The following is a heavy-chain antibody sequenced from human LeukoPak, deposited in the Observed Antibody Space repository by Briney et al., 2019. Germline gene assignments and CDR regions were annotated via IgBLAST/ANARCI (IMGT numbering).Heavy chain of an antibody. Sequence: PGGSLRLSCAASGFTFSSYTMNWVRQAPGKGLEWVSSISSSSTYIYYADSLKGRFTISRVNPKNSLYLQMDSLRAEDTAVYYCARGLDCSGGRCDPDMDYWGQGTLVTVSS. CDR3: ARGLDCSGGRCDPDMDY. V-gene: IGHV3-21*01. J-gene: IGHJ4*02. CDR1: GFTFSSYT. CDR2: ISSSSTYI. D-gene: IGHD2-15*01.